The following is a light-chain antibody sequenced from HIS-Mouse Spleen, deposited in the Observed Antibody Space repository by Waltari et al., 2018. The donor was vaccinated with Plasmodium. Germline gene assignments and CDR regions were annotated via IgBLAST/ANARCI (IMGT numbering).Light chain of an antibody. CDR3: MIWPSNASGV. CDR1: SDIHFASYN. J-gene: IGLJ3*02. CDR2: YYSDTDK. Sequence: QPVLTQPPSSSASPGESASLTCTLPSDIHFASYNLYCSQPKPGSPPRYLLYYYSDTDKGQGSGVPSRFSGSKDASANTGILLISGLQSEDEADYYCMIWPSNASGVFGGGTKLTVL. V-gene: IGLV5-37*01.